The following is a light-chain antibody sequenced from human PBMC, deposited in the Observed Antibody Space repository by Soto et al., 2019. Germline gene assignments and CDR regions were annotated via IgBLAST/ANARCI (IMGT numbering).Light chain of an antibody. CDR3: QQSYNIQALT. J-gene: IGKJ4*01. CDR1: QNIRNY. Sequence: DIQMTQSPSSLSASLGDRVAITCRASQNIRNYLNCYQQKPGKAPKVLIYGADSLKSGVPSRFSGSGSGTNFTITINSLQPEDYATYYCQQSYNIQALTFGGGTKVAIK. V-gene: IGKV1-39*01. CDR2: GAD.